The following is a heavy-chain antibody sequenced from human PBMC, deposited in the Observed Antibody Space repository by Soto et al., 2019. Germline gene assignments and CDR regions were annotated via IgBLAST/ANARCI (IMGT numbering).Heavy chain of an antibody. D-gene: IGHD6-25*01. CDR3: ARDKERQQLGGNYYYILDV. Sequence: ASVKVSCKASGGTFSSYTISWVRQAPGQGLEWMGGIMPIFRTPDYAQRFQGRVTITADESTSTAYMELSGLRSDDTAVYYCARDKERQQLGGNYYYILDVWGQGTTVTVSS. CDR2: IMPIFRTP. CDR1: GGTFSSYT. V-gene: IGHV1-69*13. J-gene: IGHJ6*02.